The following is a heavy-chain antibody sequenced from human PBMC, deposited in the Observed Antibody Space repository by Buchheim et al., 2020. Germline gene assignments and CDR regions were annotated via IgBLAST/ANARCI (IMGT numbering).Heavy chain of an antibody. J-gene: IGHJ4*02. D-gene: IGHD4-17*01. CDR3: ARRRSHDYELL. Sequence: QLQLQESGPGLVKPSETLSLTCTVSGGSISSSSYYWGWIRQPPGQGLEWIGSIYYSGSTYYNSSLKSRVTISVDTSKNQFSLKLSSVTAADTAVYYCARRRSHDYELLWGQGTL. V-gene: IGHV4-39*01. CDR2: IYYSGST. CDR1: GGSISSSSYY.